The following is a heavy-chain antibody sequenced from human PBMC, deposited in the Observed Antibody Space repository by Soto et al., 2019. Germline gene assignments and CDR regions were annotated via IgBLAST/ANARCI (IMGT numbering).Heavy chain of an antibody. CDR1: GYTFTGYY. D-gene: IGHD3-10*01. Sequence: QVQLVQSGAEVKKPGASVKVSCKASGYTFTGYYMHWVRQAPGQGLEWMGWINPNSGGTNYAQKFQGWVPMTRDTSISTAYMELSRLRSDDTAVYYCARSFMVRGVIGYYGMDVWGQGTTVTVSS. V-gene: IGHV1-2*04. CDR2: INPNSGGT. J-gene: IGHJ6*02. CDR3: ARSFMVRGVIGYYGMDV.